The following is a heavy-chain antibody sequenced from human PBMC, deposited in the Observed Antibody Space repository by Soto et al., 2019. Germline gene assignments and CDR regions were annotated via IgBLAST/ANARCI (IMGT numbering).Heavy chain of an antibody. D-gene: IGHD3-22*01. Sequence: GGSLRLSCAASGFTFSSYAMHWVRQAPGKGLEWVAVISYDGSNKYYADSVKGRFTISRDNSKNTLYLQMNSLRAEDTAVYYCATWAGDSSGNDAFDIWGQGTMVTVSS. J-gene: IGHJ3*02. CDR1: GFTFSSYA. CDR3: ATWAGDSSGNDAFDI. CDR2: ISYDGSNK. V-gene: IGHV3-30-3*01.